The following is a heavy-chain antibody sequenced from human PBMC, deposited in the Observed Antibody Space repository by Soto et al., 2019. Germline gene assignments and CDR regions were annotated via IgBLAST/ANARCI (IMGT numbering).Heavy chain of an antibody. CDR2: SKNKANGYTM. CDR3: VIVGRTS. Sequence: EVQVVESGGGLVQLEGPLRLSWAVSGLPFSDYSFDWVRQSPGKGLEWVGRSKNKANGYTMEYAASVKGRFTISRDDSKNSVFLQMSSLRTEDTAVYYCVIVGRTSWGHGTTVTVPS. CDR1: GLPFSDYS. D-gene: IGHD3-3*01. V-gene: IGHV3-72*01. J-gene: IGHJ3*01.